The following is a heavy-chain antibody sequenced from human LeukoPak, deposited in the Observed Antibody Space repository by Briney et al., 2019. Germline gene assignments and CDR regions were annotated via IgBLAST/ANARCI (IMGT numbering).Heavy chain of an antibody. CDR1: GFTLSRYA. Sequence: GRSLRLSCTASGFTLSRYAMNWVRQAPGKGLEWVAVISYDGDNKYYADSVKGRFTISRDNSKNTLYLQMNSLRAEDTALYYCGGVRISSGSDYGYYFDYWGQGTLVTVSS. CDR2: ISYDGDNK. CDR3: GGVRISSGSDYGYYFDY. D-gene: IGHD1-26*01. J-gene: IGHJ4*02. V-gene: IGHV3-30-3*01.